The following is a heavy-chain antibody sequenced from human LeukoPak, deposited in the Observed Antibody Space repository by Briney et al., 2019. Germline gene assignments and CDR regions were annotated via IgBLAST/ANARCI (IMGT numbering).Heavy chain of an antibody. CDR2: IYPGDSDT. CDR1: GYSFTSYW. J-gene: IGHJ4*02. V-gene: IGHV5-51*01. Sequence: PGESLKISCQGSGYSFTSYWIGWVRQMPGKGLEWMGIIYPGDSDTRYSPSFQGQVTISADKSISTAYLQWSSLKASDTAMYYCARQLIGSYYYDSSGLDYWGQGTLVTVSS. D-gene: IGHD3-22*01. CDR3: ARQLIGSYYYDSSGLDY.